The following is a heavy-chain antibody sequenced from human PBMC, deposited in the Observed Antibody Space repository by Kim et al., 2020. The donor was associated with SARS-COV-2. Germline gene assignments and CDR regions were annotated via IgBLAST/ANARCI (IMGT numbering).Heavy chain of an antibody. CDR3: ARSRYFDWLNWFDP. V-gene: IGHV1-18*01. Sequence: AQKLQGRVTMTTDTSTSTAYMELRSLRSDDTAVYYCARSRYFDWLNWFDPWGQGTLVTVSS. D-gene: IGHD3-9*01. J-gene: IGHJ5*02.